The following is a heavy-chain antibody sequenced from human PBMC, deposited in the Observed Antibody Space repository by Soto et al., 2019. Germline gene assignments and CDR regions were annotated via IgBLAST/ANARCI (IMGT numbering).Heavy chain of an antibody. CDR2: INPSGGST. V-gene: IGHV1-46*01. CDR3: ARDTPQDGGNSKVRKPGDAFDI. Sequence: ASVKVSCKASGYTFTSYYMHWVRQAPGQGLEWMGIINPSGGSTSYAQKFQGRVTMTRDTSTSTVYMELSSLRSEDTAVYYCARDTPQDGGNSKVRKPGDAFDIWGQGTTVTVSS. D-gene: IGHD2-21*02. J-gene: IGHJ3*02. CDR1: GYTFTSYY.